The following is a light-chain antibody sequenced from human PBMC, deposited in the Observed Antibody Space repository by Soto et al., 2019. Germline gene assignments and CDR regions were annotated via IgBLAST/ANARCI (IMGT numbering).Light chain of an antibody. V-gene: IGLV2-14*01. CDR3: SSHTSGNTRV. CDR2: EVT. Sequence: HSALTQPASVSGSPGQSIAISCTGTSSDVGGYDYVSWYQQQPDKAPKLMIYEVTKRPSGVTNRFSGSKSGNTASLTISGLQAEDDADYYCSSHTSGNTRVFGSGTKLIVL. CDR1: SSDVGGYDY. J-gene: IGLJ1*01.